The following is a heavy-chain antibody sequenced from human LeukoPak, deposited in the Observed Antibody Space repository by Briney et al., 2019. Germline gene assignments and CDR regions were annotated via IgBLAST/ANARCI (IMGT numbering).Heavy chain of an antibody. CDR3: ARTAACTGLSIDY. CDR1: GYTFTGYY. D-gene: IGHD6-13*01. V-gene: IGHV1-2*06. Sequence: EASVKVSCKASGYTFTGYYMHWVRQAPGQGLEWMGRSNPNSGGTNYAQKFQGRVTMTRDTSISTAYMELSRLRSDDTAVYYCARTAACTGLSIDYWGQGTLVTVSS. CDR2: SNPNSGGT. J-gene: IGHJ4*02.